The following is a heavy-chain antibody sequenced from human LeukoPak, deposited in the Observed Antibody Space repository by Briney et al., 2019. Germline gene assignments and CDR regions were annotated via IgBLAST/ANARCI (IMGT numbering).Heavy chain of an antibody. CDR1: GFTFSSYW. CDR3: ARGTAMGDLDY. CDR2: ISSSGSTI. J-gene: IGHJ4*02. D-gene: IGHD5-18*01. V-gene: IGHV3-11*01. Sequence: GGSLRLSCAASGFTFSSYWMSWIRQAPGKGLEWVSYISSSGSTIYYADSVKGRFTISRDNAKNSLYLQMNSLRAEDTAVYYCARGTAMGDLDYWGQGTLVTVSS.